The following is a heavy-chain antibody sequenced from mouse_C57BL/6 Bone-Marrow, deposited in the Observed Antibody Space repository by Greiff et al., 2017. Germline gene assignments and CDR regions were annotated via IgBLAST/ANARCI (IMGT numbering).Heavy chain of an antibody. Sequence: QVQLQQPGAELVKPGASVKLSCKASGYTFTSYWMHWVKQRPGQGLEWIGMIHPNSGSTNYNEKFKSKATLTVDKSSSTSYMQLSSLTSEDSAVYNCARMTTVVATSRYYYAMDYWGQGTSVTVSS. CDR3: ARMTTVVATSRYYYAMDY. CDR1: GYTFTSYW. J-gene: IGHJ4*01. CDR2: IHPNSGST. D-gene: IGHD1-1*01. V-gene: IGHV1-64*01.